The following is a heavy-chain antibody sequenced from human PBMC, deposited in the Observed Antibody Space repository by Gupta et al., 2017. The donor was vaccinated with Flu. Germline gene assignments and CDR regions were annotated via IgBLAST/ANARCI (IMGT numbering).Heavy chain of an antibody. V-gene: IGHV3-23*01. CDR3: AKHSSGWAEVSPDLEH. D-gene: IGHD6-19*01. J-gene: IGHJ5*02. CDR2: ISGSGGKT. CDR1: GFTFSTYA. Sequence: EVQLLQSGGGLVQPGGSLRLSCAASGFTFSTYAMSWVRPAPGKGLEWVSAISGSGGKTYYVDSEKGRLTVSRDNSKKTLYLQLNNLRAEDTATYYCAKHSSGWAEVSPDLEHWGQGTLVSVSS.